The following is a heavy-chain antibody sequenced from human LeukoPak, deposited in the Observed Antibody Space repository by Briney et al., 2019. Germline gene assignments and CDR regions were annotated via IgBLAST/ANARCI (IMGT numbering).Heavy chain of an antibody. V-gene: IGHV3-9*01. D-gene: IGHD2-2*01. CDR1: GFTFDDYA. CDR3: AKAITGYCSSTSCTYAFDI. J-gene: IGHJ3*02. CDR2: ISWNSGSI. Sequence: GRSLRLSCAASGFTFDDYAMHWVRQAPGKGLEWVSGISWNSGSIGYADSVKGRFTISRDNAKNSLYLQMNSLRAEDTALYYCAKAITGYCSSTSCTYAFDIWGQGTMVTVSS.